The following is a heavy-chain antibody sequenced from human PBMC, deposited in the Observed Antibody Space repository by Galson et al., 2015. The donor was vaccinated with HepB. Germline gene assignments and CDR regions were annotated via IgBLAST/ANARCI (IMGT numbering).Heavy chain of an antibody. J-gene: IGHJ4*02. CDR3: AKDLRLRG. V-gene: IGHV3-23*01. Sequence: SLRLSCAASGFTFSSYAMSWVRQTPGKGLGWVSAISGSGGSTYYAGSVKGRFTISRDNSKNTLYLQLNSLRAEDTAVYYCAKDLRLRGWGQGTLVTVSS. D-gene: IGHD5-12*01. CDR2: ISGSGGST. CDR1: GFTFSSYA.